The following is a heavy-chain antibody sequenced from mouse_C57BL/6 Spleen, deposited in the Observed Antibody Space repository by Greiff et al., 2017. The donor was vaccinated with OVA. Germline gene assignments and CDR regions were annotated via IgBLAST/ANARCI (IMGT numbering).Heavy chain of an antibody. CDR1: GYTFTDYE. Sequence: QVQLQQSGAELVRPGASVTLSCKASGYTFTDYEMHWVKQTPVHGLEWIGAIDPETGGTAYNQKFKGKAILTADKSSSTAYMELRSLTSEDSAVYYCTRGDYSYWYFDVWGTGTTVTVSS. CDR2: IDPETGGT. CDR3: TRGDYSYWYFDV. V-gene: IGHV1-15*01. J-gene: IGHJ1*03. D-gene: IGHD2-13*01.